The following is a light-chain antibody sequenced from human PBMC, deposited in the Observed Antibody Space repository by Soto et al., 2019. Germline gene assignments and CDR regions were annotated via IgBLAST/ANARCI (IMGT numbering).Light chain of an antibody. V-gene: IGKV1-5*01. CDR3: QQYDTYPWT. CDR1: QSISSW. J-gene: IGKJ1*01. CDR2: AAS. Sequence: DIQMTQSPSTLSASVGDRVTITCRASQSISSWLAWYQQKPGKAPNLLIYAASNLEGGVPSRFSGSGSWTEFTLTISSLQPDDFATYYCQQYDTYPWTFGQGTKVEIK.